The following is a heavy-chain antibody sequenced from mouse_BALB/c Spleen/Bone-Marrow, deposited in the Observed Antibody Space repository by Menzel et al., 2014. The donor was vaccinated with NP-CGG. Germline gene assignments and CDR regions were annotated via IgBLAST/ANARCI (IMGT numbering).Heavy chain of an antibody. CDR1: GFTFSSFG. J-gene: IGHJ2*01. CDR2: ISSGSSTV. Sequence: DVHLVESGGGLVQPGGSRKLSCAASGFTFSSFGMHWVRQAPEKGLEWVAYISSGSSTVFYEDTVKGRFTVSRDNPKNTLFLQMSSLRSEDTAMYYCARSRGNFEDFDYWGQGTTLTVSS. D-gene: IGHD2-1*01. CDR3: ARSRGNFEDFDY. V-gene: IGHV5-17*02.